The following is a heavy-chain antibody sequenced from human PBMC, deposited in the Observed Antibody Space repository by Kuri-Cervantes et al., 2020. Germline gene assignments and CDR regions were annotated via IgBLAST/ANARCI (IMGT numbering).Heavy chain of an antibody. CDR3: ERECITLVRGVIVDAFDI. CDR2: RSFDGINR. J-gene: IGHJ3*02. D-gene: IGHD3-10*01. Sequence: GGSLKISWAASGCTFSNYAIHWVRQAPGKGMEGGAVRSFDGINRYYADSVKGRFTISRDNSQNSLYLKMNNLRPEDTAVYYFERECITLVRGVIVDAFDIWGQGTMVTVSS. CDR1: GCTFSNYA. V-gene: IGHV3-30*04.